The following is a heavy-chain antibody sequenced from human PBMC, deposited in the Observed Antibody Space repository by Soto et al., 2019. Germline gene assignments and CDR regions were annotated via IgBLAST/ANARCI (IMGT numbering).Heavy chain of an antibody. CDR3: AGVLPFGELYFDY. J-gene: IGHJ4*02. CDR2: ITTYNGNT. V-gene: IGHV1-18*04. D-gene: IGHD3-10*01. CDR1: GYTFSRYA. Sequence: QVQLVQSGAEVKKPGASVKVSCQASGYTFSRYAITWVRQAPGQGLEWMGWITTYNGNTDYEQRLQGRVTMTTDTSTSTAYMELRSLRSDDTAVYYCAGVLPFGELYFDYWGQGTLVTVSS.